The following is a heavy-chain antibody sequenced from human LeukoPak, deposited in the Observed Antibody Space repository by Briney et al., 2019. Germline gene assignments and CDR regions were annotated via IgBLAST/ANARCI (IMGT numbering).Heavy chain of an antibody. CDR3: ARAGYVWGSYRPYFDY. J-gene: IGHJ4*02. V-gene: IGHV4-34*01. D-gene: IGHD3-16*02. CDR1: GYSISSGYY. Sequence: SETLSLTCAVSGYSISSGYYWSWIRQPPGKGLEWIGEINHSGSTNYNPSLKSRVTISVDTSKNQFSLKLSSVTAADTAVYYCARAGYVWGSYRPYFDYWGQGTLVTVSS. CDR2: INHSGST.